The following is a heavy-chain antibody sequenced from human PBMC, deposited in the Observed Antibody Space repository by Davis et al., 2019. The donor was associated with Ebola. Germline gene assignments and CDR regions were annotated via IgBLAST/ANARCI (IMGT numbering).Heavy chain of an antibody. J-gene: IGHJ4*02. CDR3: ARMAATGGDFDS. V-gene: IGHV4-34*01. CDR1: GGSFSGYY. D-gene: IGHD5-24*01. Sequence: MPSETLSLTCAVYGGSFSGYYWSWIRQPPGKGLEWIGEINHSGSTNYNPSLKSRVTISVDTSKNQFSLKLSSVTPEDTAVYYCARMAATGGDFDSWGQGTLVTVSS. CDR2: INHSGST.